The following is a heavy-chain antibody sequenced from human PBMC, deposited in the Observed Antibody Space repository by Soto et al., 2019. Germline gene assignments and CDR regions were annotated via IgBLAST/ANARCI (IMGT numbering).Heavy chain of an antibody. J-gene: IGHJ4*02. CDR2: IYYSGST. D-gene: IGHD4-17*01. Sequence: QLQLQESGPGLVKPSETLSLTCTVSGGSISSSSYYWGWIRQPPGKGLEWIGSIYYSGSTYYNPSLKSRVTISVDTSKNQFSLKLSSVTAADTAVYYCATQPKETVTRPFDYWGQGTLVTVSS. V-gene: IGHV4-39*01. CDR1: GGSISSSSYY. CDR3: ATQPKETVTRPFDY.